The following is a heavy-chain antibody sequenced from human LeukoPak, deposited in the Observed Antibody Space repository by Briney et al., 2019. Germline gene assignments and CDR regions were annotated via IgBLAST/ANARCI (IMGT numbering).Heavy chain of an antibody. J-gene: IGHJ6*03. CDR3: ARGRRGRQGDYYYYMDV. CDR1: GYTFTSYD. D-gene: IGHD1-1*01. V-gene: IGHV1-8*01. CDR2: MNPNSGNT. Sequence: ASVKVSCKASGYTFTSYDINWVRQATGQGLEWMGWMNPNSGNTGYAQKFQGRVTMTRNTSISTAYMELSSLRSEDTAVYYCARGRRGRQGDYYYYMDVWGKGTTVTVSS.